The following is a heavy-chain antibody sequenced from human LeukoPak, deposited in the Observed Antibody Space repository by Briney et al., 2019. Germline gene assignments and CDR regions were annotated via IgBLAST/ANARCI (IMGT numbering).Heavy chain of an antibody. CDR1: GFTFSSYE. CDR3: ARDYVVAAAGTYY. J-gene: IGHJ4*02. Sequence: PGGSLRLSCAAPGFTFSSYEMNWVRQAPGKGLEWVSYISSSGSTMYYADSVKGRSTISRDNAKSSLYLLMNSLRAEDTAVYYCARDYVVAAAGTYYWGQGTLVTVSS. V-gene: IGHV3-48*03. D-gene: IGHD6-13*01. CDR2: ISSSGSTM.